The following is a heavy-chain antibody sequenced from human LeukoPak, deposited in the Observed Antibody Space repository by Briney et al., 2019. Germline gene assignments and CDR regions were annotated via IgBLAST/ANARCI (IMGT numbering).Heavy chain of an antibody. CDR1: GFTVSSNY. V-gene: IGHV3-66*01. J-gene: IGHJ4*02. CDR2: IYSGGST. D-gene: IGHD3-3*01. Sequence: GGSLRLSCAASGFTVSSNYMSWVRQAPGKGLEWVSVIYSGGSTYYADSVKGRFTISRDNSKNTLYLQVNSLRAEDTAVYYCARETYDFWSGFLDYWGQGTLVTVSS. CDR3: ARETYDFWSGFLDY.